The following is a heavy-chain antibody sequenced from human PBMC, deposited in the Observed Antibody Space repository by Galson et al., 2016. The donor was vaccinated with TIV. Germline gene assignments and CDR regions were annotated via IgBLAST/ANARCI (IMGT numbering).Heavy chain of an antibody. CDR3: AKDLLPFCSGGTCHLYYYYYHGMDI. J-gene: IGHJ6*02. D-gene: IGHD2-15*01. Sequence: SLRLSCAVSGFSFRNFVMSWVRLAPGKGLEWVSSVSLSGSHTYYADSVKGRFTISRDSSTLYLQMNSLRIEDTAIYYCAKDLLPFCSGGTCHLYYYYYHGMDIWGQGTTVTV. CDR2: VSLSGSHT. V-gene: IGHV3-23*01. CDR1: GFSFRNFV.